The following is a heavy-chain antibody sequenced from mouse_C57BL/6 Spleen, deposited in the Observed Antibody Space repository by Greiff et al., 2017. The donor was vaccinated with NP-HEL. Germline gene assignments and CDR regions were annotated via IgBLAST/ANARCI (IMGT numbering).Heavy chain of an antibody. V-gene: IGHV1-53*01. D-gene: IGHD3-2*02. CDR2: INPSNGGT. Sequence: VQLQQSGTELVKPGASVKLSCKASGYTFTSYWMHWVKQRPGQGLEWIGNINPSNGGTNYNEKFKGKATLTVDKSSSTAYMQLSSLTSEDSAVYYCAREAVQRRGFAYWGQGTLVTVSA. CDR3: AREAVQRRGFAY. CDR1: GYTFTSYW. J-gene: IGHJ3*01.